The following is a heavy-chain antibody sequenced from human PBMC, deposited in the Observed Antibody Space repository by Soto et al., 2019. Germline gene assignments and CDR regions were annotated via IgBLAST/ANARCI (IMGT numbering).Heavy chain of an antibody. CDR2: IKTKTDGGTT. Sequence: GGSLRLSCAASGFTFNDAWMTWVRQAPGRGLEWVGRIKTKTDGGTTDYAAPVKGRFTISRDDSKNTVYLQMNSLKIEDTGVCYCTTERCTGTNCYVKNAFDSWGQGTMVTVSS. CDR1: GFTFNDAW. J-gene: IGHJ3*02. V-gene: IGHV3-15*01. D-gene: IGHD2-2*01. CDR3: TTERCTGTNCYVKNAFDS.